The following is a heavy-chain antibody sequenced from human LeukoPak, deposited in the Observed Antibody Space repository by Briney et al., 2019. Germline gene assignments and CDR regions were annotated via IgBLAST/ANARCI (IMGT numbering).Heavy chain of an antibody. Sequence: SETLSLTCTVSGGSISSGSYYWSWIRQPAGKGLEWIGRIYTSGSTNYNPSLKSRVTISVDTSRNQFSLKLSSVTAADTAVYYCARVVVVPAANWFDPWGQGTLVTVSS. V-gene: IGHV4-61*02. D-gene: IGHD2-2*01. CDR3: ARVVVVPAANWFDP. CDR2: IYTSGST. CDR1: GGSISSGSYY. J-gene: IGHJ5*02.